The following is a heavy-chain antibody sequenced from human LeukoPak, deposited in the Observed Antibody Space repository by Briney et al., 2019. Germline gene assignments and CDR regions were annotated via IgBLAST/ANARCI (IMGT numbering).Heavy chain of an antibody. CDR3: ARRGNTIGVRGVGYFDY. D-gene: IGHD3-10*01. CDR1: GGSISSSSYY. J-gene: IGHJ4*02. V-gene: IGHV4-39*01. Sequence: PSETLSLTCTVSGGSISSSSYYWGWIRQPPGKGLEWIGSIYYSGSTYYNPSLKSRVTISVDTSKNQFSLKLSSVTAADTAVYYCARRGNTIGVRGVGYFDYWGQGTLVTVSS. CDR2: IYYSGST.